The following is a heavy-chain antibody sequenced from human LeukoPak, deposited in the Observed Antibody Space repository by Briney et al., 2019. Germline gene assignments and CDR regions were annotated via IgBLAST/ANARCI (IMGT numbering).Heavy chain of an antibody. Sequence: SESLSLTCTVSGGSISSSSYYWGWIRQPPGKGLEWIGYSGDSTSTYYNPSLKSRVTISVDTSKNQFSLKLSSVTAADTAVYYCARPQYCNSISCYYNWFDPWGQGTLVTVSS. CDR2: SGDSTST. CDR1: GGSISSSSYY. J-gene: IGHJ5*02. CDR3: ARPQYCNSISCYYNWFDP. V-gene: IGHV4-39*01. D-gene: IGHD2-2*01.